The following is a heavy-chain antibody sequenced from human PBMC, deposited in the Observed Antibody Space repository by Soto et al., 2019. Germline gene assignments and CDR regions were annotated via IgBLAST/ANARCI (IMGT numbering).Heavy chain of an antibody. CDR3: AKDFGMATITSGGGA. D-gene: IGHD5-12*01. CDR1: GFTFDDYA. CDR2: ISWNSGSI. J-gene: IGHJ5*02. Sequence: EVQLVESGGGLVQPGRSLRLSCAASGFTFDDYAMHWVRQAPGKGLEWVSGISWNSGSIGYADSVKGRFTIPRDNAKNARARQRNILSAEDTALYFWAKDFGMATITSGGGAWGQGTLVTVSS. V-gene: IGHV3-9*01.